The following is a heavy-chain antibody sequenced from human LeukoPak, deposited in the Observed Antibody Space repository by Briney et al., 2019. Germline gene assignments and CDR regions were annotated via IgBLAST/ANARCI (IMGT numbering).Heavy chain of an antibody. J-gene: IGHJ5*02. Sequence: ASVKVSCKASGYSFISYSMNWVRQAPGQGLEWMGWINTKTGKPTYAQGFTGRFVFSLDTSVSTAYLQISSLKAEDTAAYYCATAAMVSTYSWFDPWGQGTLVTVSS. D-gene: IGHD5-18*01. V-gene: IGHV7-4-1*02. CDR2: INTKTGKP. CDR1: GYSFISYS. CDR3: ATAAMVSTYSWFDP.